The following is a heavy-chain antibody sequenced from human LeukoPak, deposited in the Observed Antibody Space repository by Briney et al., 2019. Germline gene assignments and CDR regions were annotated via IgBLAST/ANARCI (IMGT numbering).Heavy chain of an antibody. V-gene: IGHV1-69*01. CDR1: GGTFSSYA. D-gene: IGHD2-15*01. CDR3: ARTPSSIVATPEGYCSGGSCYARSMDY. CDR2: IIPIFGTA. J-gene: IGHJ4*02. Sequence: SVKVSCKASGGTFSSYAISWVRQAPGQGLEWMGGIIPIFGTANYAQKFQGRVTITADESTSTAYMELSSLRSEDTAVYYCARTPSSIVATPEGYCSGGSCYARSMDYWGQGTLVTVSS.